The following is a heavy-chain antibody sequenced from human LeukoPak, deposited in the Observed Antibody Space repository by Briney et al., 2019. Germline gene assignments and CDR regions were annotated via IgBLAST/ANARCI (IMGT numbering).Heavy chain of an antibody. J-gene: IGHJ4*02. V-gene: IGHV1-18*04. CDR3: ASRRGTIFGVAFDY. CDR2: ISAYNGNT. D-gene: IGHD3-3*01. Sequence: GASVKVSCKASGYTFTGYYMHWVRQAPGQGLEWMGWISAYNGNTNYAQKLQGRVTMTTDTSTSTAYMELRSLRSDDTAVYYCASRRGTIFGVAFDYWGQGTLVTVSS. CDR1: GYTFTGYY.